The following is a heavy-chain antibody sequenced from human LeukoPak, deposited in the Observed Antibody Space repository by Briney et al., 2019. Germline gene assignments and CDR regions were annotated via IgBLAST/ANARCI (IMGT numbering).Heavy chain of an antibody. CDR1: GGSISSGGYY. D-gene: IGHD3-22*01. V-gene: IGHV4-31*03. CDR2: IYYSGST. Sequence: SETLSLTCTVSGGSISSGGYYWSWIRQHPGKGLEWIGYIYYSGSTYYNPSLKSRVTISVDTSKNQFSLKLSSVTAADTAVYYCARDSYYYDSSGYSDYWGQGTLVTVSS. J-gene: IGHJ4*02. CDR3: ARDSYYYDSSGYSDY.